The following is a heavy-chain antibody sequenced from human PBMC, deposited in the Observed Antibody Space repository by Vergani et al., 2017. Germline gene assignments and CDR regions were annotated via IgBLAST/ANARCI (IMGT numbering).Heavy chain of an antibody. CDR2: IYYSGST. D-gene: IGHD3-10*01. J-gene: IGHJ4*02. CDR1: GGSISSSSYY. Sequence: QLQLQESGPGLVKPSETLSLTCTVSGGSISSSSYYWGWIRQPPGKGLEWIGSIYYSGSTYYNPSLKSRVTISVDTSKNQFSLKLSSVTAADTAVYYCARVPSSRDYYGSGSLDYWGKGTLVTVSS. V-gene: IGHV4-39*07. CDR3: ARVPSSRDYYGSGSLDY.